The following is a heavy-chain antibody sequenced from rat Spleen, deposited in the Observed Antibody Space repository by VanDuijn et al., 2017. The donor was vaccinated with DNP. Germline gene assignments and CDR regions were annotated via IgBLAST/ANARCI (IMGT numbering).Heavy chain of an antibody. V-gene: IGHV5-31*01. J-gene: IGHJ1*01. CDR2: ITSGDPNT. Sequence: EVQLVETGGGLVQPGRSLKLSCVASGFTFSSYWMTWIRQVPGKGLEWVASITSGDPNTYYPDSVKGRFTISRDNAKNTQYLQMDSLRSEDTATYYCTTVRGPYWYFDFWGPGTMVTVSS. CDR3: TTVRGPYWYFDF. CDR1: GFTFSSYW.